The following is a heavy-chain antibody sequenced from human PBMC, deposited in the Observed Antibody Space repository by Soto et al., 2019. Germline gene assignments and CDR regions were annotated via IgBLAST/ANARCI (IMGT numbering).Heavy chain of an antibody. V-gene: IGHV3-30*03. Sequence: GLSMRLSCEASGHKFNRNGMHWVRQEIGTGLEWVALISYDGSNEFYTDSVKCRFTISIDNVKNTLYLQMNSLRPEDTAVYYCSGYSGHDLGSTIWFYYYGMDVWGQGTTVTVSS. CDR2: ISYDGSNE. CDR1: GHKFNRNG. D-gene: IGHD5-12*01. CDR3: SGYSGHDLGSTIWFYYYGMDV. J-gene: IGHJ6*02.